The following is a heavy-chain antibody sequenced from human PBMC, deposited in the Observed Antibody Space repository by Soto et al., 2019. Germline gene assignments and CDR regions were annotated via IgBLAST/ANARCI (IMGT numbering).Heavy chain of an antibody. V-gene: IGHV5-51*01. CDR1: GYSSSTNW. CDR3: ARLIGSSSWFDS. D-gene: IGHD6-13*01. Sequence: SLKISCKSSGYSSSTNWIAWVRQKPVKGLEWMGSIFPGDSDTRYIPSFHGQVTISADESISTAYLQWGSLKASDSAMYYCARLIGSSSWFDSWGQGAMVTVSS. CDR2: IFPGDSDT. J-gene: IGHJ5*01.